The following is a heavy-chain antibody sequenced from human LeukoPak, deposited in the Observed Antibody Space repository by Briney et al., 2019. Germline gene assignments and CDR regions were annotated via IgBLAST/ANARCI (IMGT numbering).Heavy chain of an antibody. J-gene: IGHJ4*02. D-gene: IGHD3-22*01. CDR2: IKTDGSAK. Sequence: SGGSLRLSCAASGFTFSSYSMNWVRQAPGKGLECVANIKTDGSAKYYPDSVKGRFTVSRDNAKNSLYLQMNNMRVEDTAIYDCTKDLNHDSSGWSQGTLVTVSS. V-gene: IGHV3-7*01. CDR3: TKDLNHDSSG. CDR1: GFTFSSYS.